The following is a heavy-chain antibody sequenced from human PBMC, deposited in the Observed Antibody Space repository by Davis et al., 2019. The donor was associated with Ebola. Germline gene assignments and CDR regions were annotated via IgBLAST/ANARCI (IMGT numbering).Heavy chain of an antibody. J-gene: IGHJ4*02. V-gene: IGHV3-15*07. CDR1: GFSFNKAW. Sequence: PGGSLRLSCEGSGFSFNKAWMNWVRQAPGKGLEWVGRIKSEPDGGAAIYTSHVKDRFIISRDDSRNTLYLQMNSLKIEDTALYYCTTLRPIHLMTMETTMGDYWGQGTLVTVSS. CDR3: TTLRPIHLMTMETTMGDY. CDR2: IKSEPDGGAA. D-gene: IGHD4-17*01.